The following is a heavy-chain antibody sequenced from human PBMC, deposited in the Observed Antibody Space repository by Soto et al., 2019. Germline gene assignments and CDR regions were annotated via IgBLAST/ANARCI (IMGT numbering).Heavy chain of an antibody. J-gene: IGHJ6*02. CDR1: GYSFTSYW. D-gene: IGHD3-22*01. CDR3: ARTSSGYYYSNYYDGMDV. CDR2: IYPGDSDT. Sequence: GESLKISCKGSGYSFTSYWIGWVRQMPGKGLEWMGIIYPGDSDTRYSPSFQGQVTISADKSISTAYLQWSSLKASDTAMYYCARTSSGYYYSNYYDGMDVWSQGTTVTVSS. V-gene: IGHV5-51*01.